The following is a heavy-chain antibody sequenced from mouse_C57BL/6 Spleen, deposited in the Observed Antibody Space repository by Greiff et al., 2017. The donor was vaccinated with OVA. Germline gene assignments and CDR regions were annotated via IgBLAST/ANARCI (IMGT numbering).Heavy chain of an antibody. CDR1: GYTFTDYY. V-gene: IGHV1-75*01. Sequence: VQLQESGPELVKPGASVKISCKASGYTFTDYYINRVKQRPGQGLEWIGWIFPGSGSTYYNEKFKGKATLTVDKSSSTAYMLLSSLTSEDSAVYFCARVGTTVVEDYAMDYWGQGTSVTVSS. CDR2: IFPGSGST. J-gene: IGHJ4*01. CDR3: ARVGTTVVEDYAMDY. D-gene: IGHD1-1*01.